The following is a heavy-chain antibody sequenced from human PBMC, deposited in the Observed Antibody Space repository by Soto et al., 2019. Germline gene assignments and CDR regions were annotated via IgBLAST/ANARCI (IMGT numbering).Heavy chain of an antibody. Sequence: SETLSLTCAVSGGSISSSNWWSWVRQPPGKGLEWIGEIYHSGSTNYNPSLKSRVTISVDKSKNQFSLKLSSVTAADAAVYYGAGVPVIGTTVLPFDYWGQGTLVTVSS. CDR3: AGVPVIGTTVLPFDY. V-gene: IGHV4-4*02. J-gene: IGHJ4*02. D-gene: IGHD4-17*01. CDR1: GGSISSSNW. CDR2: IYHSGST.